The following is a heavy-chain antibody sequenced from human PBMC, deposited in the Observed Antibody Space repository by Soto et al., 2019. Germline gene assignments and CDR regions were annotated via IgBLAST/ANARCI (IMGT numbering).Heavy chain of an antibody. V-gene: IGHV5-51*01. Sequence: PGESLKISCKGSGYSFATYWMGWVRQMPGKGLEWMGIIYPGDSDTRYSPSFQGQVTISADKSINTAYLQWSSLKASDTAMYYCATGGYCTTTTCYNFFDYWGQGSLVTVSS. CDR3: ATGGYCTTTTCYNFFDY. CDR1: GYSFATYW. J-gene: IGHJ4*02. D-gene: IGHD2-2*02. CDR2: IYPGDSDT.